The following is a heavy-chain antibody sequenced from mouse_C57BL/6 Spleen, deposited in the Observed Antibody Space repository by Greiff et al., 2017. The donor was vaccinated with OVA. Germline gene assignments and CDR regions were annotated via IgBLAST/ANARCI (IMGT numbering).Heavy chain of an antibody. V-gene: IGHV1-59*01. J-gene: IGHJ2*01. CDR1: GYTFTSYW. D-gene: IGHD1-2*01. Sequence: QVQLQQPGAELVRPGTSVKLSCKASGYTFTSYWMHWVKQRPGQGLEWIGVIYPSDSYTNYNQKFKGKATLTVDTSSSTAYMQLSSLTSEDSAVYYCARSGTTAYFDYWGQGTTLTVSS. CDR2: IYPSDSYT. CDR3: ARSGTTAYFDY.